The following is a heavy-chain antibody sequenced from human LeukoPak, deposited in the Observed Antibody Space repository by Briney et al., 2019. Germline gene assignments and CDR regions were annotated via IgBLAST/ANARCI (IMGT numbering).Heavy chain of an antibody. CDR1: GYTFTSYG. CDR2: IIPIFGTA. J-gene: IGHJ4*02. V-gene: IGHV1-69*13. D-gene: IGHD3-22*01. Sequence: SVNVSCKASGYTFTSYGISWVRQAPGQGLEWMGGIIPIFGTANYAQKFQGRVTITADESTSTAYMELSSLRSEDTAVYYCARAEGYYDSSGPGPFDYWGQGTLVTVSS. CDR3: ARAEGYYDSSGPGPFDY.